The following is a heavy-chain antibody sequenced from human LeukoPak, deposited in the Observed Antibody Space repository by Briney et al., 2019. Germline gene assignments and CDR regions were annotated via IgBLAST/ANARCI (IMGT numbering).Heavy chain of an antibody. J-gene: IGHJ4*02. D-gene: IGHD3-22*01. CDR2: IYSRGST. CDR3: ARSQAGIYDSSGYSDRFDY. CDR1: GGSFSGYY. V-gene: IGHV4-59*10. Sequence: SETLSLTCAVYGGSFSGYYWSWIRQPAGKGLEWIGRIYSRGSTNYNPSLKSRVTMSVDTSKNQFSLKLSSVTAADTAVYYCARSQAGIYDSSGYSDRFDYWGQGTLVTVSS.